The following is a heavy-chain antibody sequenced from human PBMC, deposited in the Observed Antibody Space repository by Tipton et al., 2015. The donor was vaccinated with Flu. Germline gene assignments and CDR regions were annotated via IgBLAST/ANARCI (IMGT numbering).Heavy chain of an antibody. CDR1: GYTFTSYG. CDR3: ARNPRYCSSTGCYRGGAFDI. J-gene: IGHJ3*02. CDR2: ISAYNGNT. V-gene: IGHV1-18*01. Sequence: QLVQSGAEVKKPGASVKVSCKASGYTFTSYGISWVRQAPGQGLEWMGWISAYNGNTNYAQKLQGRVTMTTDTSTSTAYMELRSLRSDDTAVYYCARNPRYCSSTGCYRGGAFDIWGQGTMVTVSS. D-gene: IGHD2-2*01.